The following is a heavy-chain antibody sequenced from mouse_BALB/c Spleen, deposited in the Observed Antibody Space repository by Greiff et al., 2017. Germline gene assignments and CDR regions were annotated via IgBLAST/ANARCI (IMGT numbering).Heavy chain of an antibody. V-gene: IGHV5-17*02. Sequence: EVMLVESGGGLVQPGGSRKLSCAASGFTFSSFGMHWVRQAPEKGLEWVAYISSGSSTIYYADTVKGRFTISRDNPKNTLFLQMTSLRSEDTAMYYCAREELRGSSFDYWGQGTTLTVSS. CDR3: AREELRGSSFDY. CDR2: ISSGSSTI. D-gene: IGHD1-1*01. J-gene: IGHJ2*01. CDR1: GFTFSSFG.